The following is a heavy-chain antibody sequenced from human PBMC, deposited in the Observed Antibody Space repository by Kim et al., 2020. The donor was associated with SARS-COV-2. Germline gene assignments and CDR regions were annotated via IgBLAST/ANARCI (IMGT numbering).Heavy chain of an antibody. CDR3: ARRQFSSGWYYFDY. V-gene: IGHV3-74*01. Sequence: YADAVKGRLTISRDNAKKTLYLQMNSLRAEDTAVYYCARRQFSSGWYYFDYWGQGTLITVSS. J-gene: IGHJ4*02. D-gene: IGHD6-19*01.